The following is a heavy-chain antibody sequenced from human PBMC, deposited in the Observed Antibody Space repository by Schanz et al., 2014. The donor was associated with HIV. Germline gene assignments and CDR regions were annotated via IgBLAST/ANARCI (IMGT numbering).Heavy chain of an antibody. CDR1: GFTFSTYG. J-gene: IGHJ4*02. D-gene: IGHD3-10*01. Sequence: QVQLVESGGGVVQPGRSLRLSCAASGFTFSTYGMHWVRQAPGKGLEWVAVIWYDGSNKYYADSVKGRFTISRDNSKNTLYLQMNSLRAEDTAVYYCAGAITMVRGVNPGYWGQGTLVTVSS. CDR3: AGAITMVRGVNPGY. V-gene: IGHV3-33*08. CDR2: IWYDGSNK.